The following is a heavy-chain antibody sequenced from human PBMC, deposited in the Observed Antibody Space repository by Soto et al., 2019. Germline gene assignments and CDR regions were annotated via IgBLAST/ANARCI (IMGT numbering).Heavy chain of an antibody. CDR1: GFPFTSYG. D-gene: IGHD3-10*01. Sequence: QVQLVESGGGVVQPGRSLRLSCAASGFPFTSYGMHWVREGPDKGLEWVAIISYDGSDKYYADSVKGRFTISRDNSKNTLYLQMKRLRPEDTALYYCFGGQVYFDYRGQGTLVIVSS. CDR2: ISYDGSDK. V-gene: IGHV3-30*03. J-gene: IGHJ4*02. CDR3: FGGQVYFDY.